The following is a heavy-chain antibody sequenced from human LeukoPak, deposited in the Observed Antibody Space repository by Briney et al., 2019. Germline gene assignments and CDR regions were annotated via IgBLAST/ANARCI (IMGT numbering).Heavy chain of an antibody. V-gene: IGHV4-30-2*01. J-gene: IGHJ4*02. CDR3: ARDLRGDLQYYFDY. CDR1: GGSISSGGYS. Sequence: SETLSLTCAVSGGSISSGGYSWSWIRQPPGKGLEWIGYIYHSGSTYYNPSLKSRVTISVDTSKNQFSLKLSSVTAADTAVYYCARDLRGDLQYYFDYWGQGTLVTVSS. D-gene: IGHD5-24*01. CDR2: IYHSGST.